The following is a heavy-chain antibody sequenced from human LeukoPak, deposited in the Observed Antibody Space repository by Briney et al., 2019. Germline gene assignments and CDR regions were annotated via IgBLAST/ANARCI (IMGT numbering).Heavy chain of an antibody. Sequence: SETLSLTCTVSGGSISSYYRSWIRQPAGKGLEWIGRIYTSGGTKYNAPLKSRVSTSADTTKKQFSLKLRSETAADTAVFYCARENRGSYLEFDYWGQGTLVTVSS. D-gene: IGHD1-26*01. CDR1: GGSISSYY. J-gene: IGHJ4*02. V-gene: IGHV4-4*07. CDR3: ARENRGSYLEFDY. CDR2: IYTSGGT.